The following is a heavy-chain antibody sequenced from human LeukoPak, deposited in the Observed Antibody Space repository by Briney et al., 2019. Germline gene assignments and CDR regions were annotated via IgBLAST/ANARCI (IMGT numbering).Heavy chain of an antibody. J-gene: IGHJ3*02. CDR3: ARTNAFDI. Sequence: SETLSLTCTVAGGSPSSYFWSWIRQPPGKGLEWMGYIYYSWSAKYNPSLKSRVTISVDTSKNQFSLKLSSVTAGDTAVYYCARTNAFDIWGQGTMVTVSS. CDR1: GGSPSSYF. CDR2: IYYSWSA. V-gene: IGHV4-59*01.